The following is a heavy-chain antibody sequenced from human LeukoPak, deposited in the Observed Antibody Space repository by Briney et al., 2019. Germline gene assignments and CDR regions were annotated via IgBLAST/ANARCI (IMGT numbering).Heavy chain of an antibody. J-gene: IGHJ4*02. V-gene: IGHV1-18*01. Sequence: ASVKVSCKASGYTFTNYGISWVRQAPGQGLEWMGWISAYNGNTNYAQKFQGRITMTTDTSTSTAYMELRSLRSDDTAVYYCAKTPASRFFDSRQYYFDYWGQGTLVTVSS. CDR2: ISAYNGNT. CDR3: AKTPASRFFDSRQYYFDY. CDR1: GYTFTNYG. D-gene: IGHD3-9*01.